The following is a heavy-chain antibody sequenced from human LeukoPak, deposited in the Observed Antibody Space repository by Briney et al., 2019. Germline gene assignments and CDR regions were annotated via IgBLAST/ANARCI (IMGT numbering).Heavy chain of an antibody. Sequence: SSETLSVTCAVYGGSFSGYYWSWIRQPPGKGLEWIGEINHSGSTNYNPSLKSRVTISLDTSKDQFSLKLGSVTAADTAVYYCAREGVVKGYFDYWGQGTLVTVSS. V-gene: IGHV4-34*01. CDR3: AREGVVKGYFDY. CDR2: INHSGST. D-gene: IGHD3-3*01. CDR1: GGSFSGYY. J-gene: IGHJ4*02.